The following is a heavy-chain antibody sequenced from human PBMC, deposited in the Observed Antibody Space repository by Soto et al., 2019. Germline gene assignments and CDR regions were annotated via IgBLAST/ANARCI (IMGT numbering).Heavy chain of an antibody. CDR2: INHSGST. CDR1: GGSFSGYY. Sequence: PSETLSLTCAVYGGSFSGYYWSWIRQPPGKGLEWIGEINHSGSTNYNPSLKSRVTISVDTTKNQFSLKLSSVTAADTAVYYCARSPQRTRYCSGGSCARFDHWGQGTLVTVSS. J-gene: IGHJ5*02. CDR3: ARSPQRTRYCSGGSCARFDH. V-gene: IGHV4-34*01. D-gene: IGHD2-15*01.